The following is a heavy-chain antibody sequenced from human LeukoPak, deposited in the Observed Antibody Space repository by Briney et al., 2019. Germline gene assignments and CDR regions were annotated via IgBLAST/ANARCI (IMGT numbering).Heavy chain of an antibody. V-gene: IGHV3-30*04. CDR3: ARDSGFSGTQRGEY. Sequence: GGSLRLSCAASGFTFSSYAIHWVRQAPGKGLEWVAVISYDGSNKYYADSVKGRFTISRDNSKNTLYLQMNSLRAEDTAVYYCARDSGFSGTQRGEYWGQGTLVTVSS. CDR1: GFTFSSYA. CDR2: ISYDGSNK. D-gene: IGHD3/OR15-3a*01. J-gene: IGHJ4*02.